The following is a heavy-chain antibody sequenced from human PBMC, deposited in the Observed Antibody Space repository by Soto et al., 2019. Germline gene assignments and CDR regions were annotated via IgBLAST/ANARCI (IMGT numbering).Heavy chain of an antibody. D-gene: IGHD6-6*01. J-gene: IGHJ4*02. V-gene: IGHV4-34*01. CDR3: AGARTVSGSSQTRPDF. CDR1: SGSFSGYY. Sequence: QVQLHQWGAGLLKPSETLSLACSIYSGSFSGYYWSWIRQPPGKGLEWIGEISQSGTTNYSPSLKSRVSISIDTSKKQFSLNLASVSAADTAVYYCAGARTVSGSSQTRPDFWGQGTLVTVSS. CDR2: ISQSGTT.